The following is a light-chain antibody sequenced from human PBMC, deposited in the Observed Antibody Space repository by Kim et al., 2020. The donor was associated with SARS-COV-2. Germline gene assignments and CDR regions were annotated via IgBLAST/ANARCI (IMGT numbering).Light chain of an antibody. CDR3: QSYDNSLSGYV. CDR2: GNS. V-gene: IGLV1-40*01. Sequence: QRVTISFTGSSTNSGAGYDLHWYQQLPGTAPKLLIYGNSNRPSGFPDRFSGSKSGTSASLAITGLQAEDETDYYCQSYDNSLSGYVFGTGTKVTVL. J-gene: IGLJ1*01. CDR1: STNSGAGYD.